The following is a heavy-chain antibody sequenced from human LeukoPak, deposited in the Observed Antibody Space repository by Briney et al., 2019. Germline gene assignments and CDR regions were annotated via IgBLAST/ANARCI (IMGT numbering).Heavy chain of an antibody. Sequence: PSDPLSLTCSVSGGFISSHYWRWIRQPAGEGVGWIGRVHVTRGTNYNPSLKSRVTISVDTSKSQFYLRLSSVTAADMAVYYCARERVVGVVSNKDGLDVWGQGTIVTVSS. D-gene: IGHD3-3*01. CDR1: GGFISSHY. J-gene: IGHJ6*02. CDR2: VHVTRGT. V-gene: IGHV4-4*07. CDR3: ARERVVGVVSNKDGLDV.